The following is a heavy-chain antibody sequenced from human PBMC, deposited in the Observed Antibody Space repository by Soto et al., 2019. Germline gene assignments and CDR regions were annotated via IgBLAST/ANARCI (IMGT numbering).Heavy chain of an antibody. CDR3: ARGYCTNGVCSYYYYGMDV. V-gene: IGHV5-10-1*01. CDR2: IDPSDSYT. CDR1: GYSFTSYW. D-gene: IGHD2-8*01. J-gene: IGHJ6*02. Sequence: PGESLKISCKVSGYSFTSYWISWVRQMPGKGRKWMGRIDPSDSYTNYSPSFQGHVAISADKSISTAYLQWSSLKASDTAMYYCARGYCTNGVCSYYYYGMDVWGQGTTVTVSS.